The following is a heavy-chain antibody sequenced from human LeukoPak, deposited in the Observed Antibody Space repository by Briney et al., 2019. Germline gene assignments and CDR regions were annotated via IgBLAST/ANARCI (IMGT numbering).Heavy chain of an antibody. Sequence: PGGSLRLSCAASGFTFSTHRMNWVRQAPGKGLEWVSDISGNSDTINYADSVKGRFTVSRDNANNSLSLQMNRLRAEDTAVYYCARGSGRITIFGVPYWGQGTLVTVSS. D-gene: IGHD3-3*01. CDR1: GFTFSTHR. CDR3: ARGSGRITIFGVPY. V-gene: IGHV3-48*01. CDR2: ISGNSDTI. J-gene: IGHJ4*02.